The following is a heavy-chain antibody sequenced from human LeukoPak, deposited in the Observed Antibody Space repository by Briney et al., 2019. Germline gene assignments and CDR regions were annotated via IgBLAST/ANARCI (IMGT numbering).Heavy chain of an antibody. V-gene: IGHV3-30-3*01. J-gene: IGHJ6*02. D-gene: IGHD3-3*01. CDR2: ISDDGSKK. CDR3: ATGKYYNFWSGYYGPGYYYYGMDV. Sequence: GGSLRLSCAASGFTFSTYAMHWVRRAPGKGLEWVAVISDDGSKKYYADSVKGRFTISRDNSRNTVYLRMNSLRAEDTAVYYCATGKYYNFWSGYYGPGYYYYGMDVWGQGTTVTVSS. CDR1: GFTFSTYA.